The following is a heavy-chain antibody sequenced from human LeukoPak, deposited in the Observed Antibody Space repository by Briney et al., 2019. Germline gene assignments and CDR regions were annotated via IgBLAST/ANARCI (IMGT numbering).Heavy chain of an antibody. CDR3: ARVQYQLLSNYYYYYMDV. Sequence: ASVKVSCKASGGTFSSYAINWVRQAPGQGLEWMGRTIPLFGTANYAQKFQGRVTITTDESTSTAYMELSSLRSEDTAVYYCARVQYQLLSNYYYYYMDVWGKGTTVTVSS. D-gene: IGHD2-2*01. V-gene: IGHV1-69*05. CDR2: TIPLFGTA. CDR1: GGTFSSYA. J-gene: IGHJ6*03.